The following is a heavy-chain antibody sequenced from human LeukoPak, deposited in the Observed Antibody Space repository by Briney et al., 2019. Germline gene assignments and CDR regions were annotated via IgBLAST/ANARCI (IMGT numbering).Heavy chain of an antibody. V-gene: IGHV4-59*01. J-gene: IGHJ3*02. CDR3: ARTDDAFHI. D-gene: IGHD2-21*02. Sequence: PSETLSLTCSVSGGSINNYYWSWLRHPPGKGLEWIGHIFYSGSTNYNPSLKSRVTISLVMSKNQISLKLSSVTTADTAMYYCARTDDAFHIWGHGTTVTVSS. CDR1: GGSINNYY. CDR2: IFYSGST.